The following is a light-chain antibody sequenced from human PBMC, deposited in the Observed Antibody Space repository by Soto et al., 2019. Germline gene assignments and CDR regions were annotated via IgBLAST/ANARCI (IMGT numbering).Light chain of an antibody. Sequence: DIVMTQSPDSLAVSLGERATINCKSSQSVLFNSNNKNYLAWYQQKPGQPPKLLIYWASTRESGVPDRFSGSGSGTDFTLTISSRQAEDVAVYYCQQYHDTPRTFGRGTKVEIK. CDR2: WAS. CDR3: QQYHDTPRT. CDR1: QSVLFNSNNKNY. J-gene: IGKJ1*01. V-gene: IGKV4-1*01.